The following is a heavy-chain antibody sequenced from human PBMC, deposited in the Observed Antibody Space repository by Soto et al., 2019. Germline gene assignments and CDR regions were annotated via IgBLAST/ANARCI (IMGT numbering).Heavy chain of an antibody. D-gene: IGHD3-9*01. CDR2: ISYDGSNK. CDR1: GFTFSSYG. J-gene: IGHJ4*02. V-gene: IGHV3-30*18. CDR3: AKDSNDIFDY. Sequence: GGSLRLSCAASGFTFSSYGMHWVRQAPGKGLEWVAVISYDGSNKYYADSVKGRFTISRDNSKNTLYLQMNSLRAEDTAVYYCAKDSNDIFDYWGQGTLVTVSS.